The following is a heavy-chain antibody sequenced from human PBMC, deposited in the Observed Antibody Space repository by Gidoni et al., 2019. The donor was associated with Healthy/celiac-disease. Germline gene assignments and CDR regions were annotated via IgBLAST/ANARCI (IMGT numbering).Heavy chain of an antibody. D-gene: IGHD6-13*01. CDR2: ISSSSTYI. CDR1: GFTFSSYS. V-gene: IGHV3-21*01. CDR3: ARGGYSSSWCVFN. J-gene: IGHJ4*02. Sequence: EVQLVESGGGLVKPGGSLSLSCAASGFTFSSYSMNWVRQAPGKGLEWVSSISSSSTYIYYADSVTGRFTISRDNAKNSLYLQMNSLRAEDTAVYYCARGGYSSSWCVFNWGQGTLVTVSS.